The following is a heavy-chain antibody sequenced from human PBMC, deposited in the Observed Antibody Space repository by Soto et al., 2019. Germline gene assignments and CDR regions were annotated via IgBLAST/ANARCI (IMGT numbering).Heavy chain of an antibody. V-gene: IGHV3-30*18. D-gene: IGHD3-16*01. Sequence: QVQLVESGGGVVQPGRSLRLSCAASGFTFSSYGMHWVRQAPGKGLEWVAIISYDGSNQYYEDSVKGRFTISRDNSKNTRDLQMNSLRAEETAVYYCAEALGELWPESYDHWGQGVLVTVSS. CDR2: ISYDGSNQ. J-gene: IGHJ4*02. CDR1: GFTFSSYG. CDR3: AEALGELWPESYDH.